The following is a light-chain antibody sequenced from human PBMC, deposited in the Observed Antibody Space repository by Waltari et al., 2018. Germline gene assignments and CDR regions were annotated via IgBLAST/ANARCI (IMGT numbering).Light chain of an antibody. Sequence: QSALTQPASVSGSPGQSIPISCTGTRSDVGSYNLVSWYQQHPGKAPKLMIYEGSKWPSGVSDRFSGSKSGNTASLTISGLQAEDEADYYCCSYAGSSTVVFGGGTKLTVL. CDR2: EGS. J-gene: IGLJ2*01. CDR3: CSYAGSSTVV. CDR1: RSDVGSYNL. V-gene: IGLV2-23*01.